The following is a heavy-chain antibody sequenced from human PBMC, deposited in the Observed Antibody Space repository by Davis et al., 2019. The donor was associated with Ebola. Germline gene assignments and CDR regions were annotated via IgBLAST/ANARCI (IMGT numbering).Heavy chain of an antibody. V-gene: IGHV3-11*04. CDR2: ISSSGSTI. CDR3: ARQTRCGGECLNNWFDP. D-gene: IGHD2-21*01. CDR1: GFTFSDYY. J-gene: IGHJ5*02. Sequence: GESLKISCAASGFTFSDYYMSWIRQAPGKGLEWVSYISSSGSTIYYADSVKGRFTISRDNSKNTLFLQMNSLRAEDTAVYYCARQTRCGGECLNNWFDPWGQETLVTVSS.